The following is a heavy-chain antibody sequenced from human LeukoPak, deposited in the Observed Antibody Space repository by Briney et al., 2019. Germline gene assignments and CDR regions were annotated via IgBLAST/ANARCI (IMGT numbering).Heavy chain of an antibody. CDR2: IYYSGST. J-gene: IGHJ4*02. V-gene: IGHV4-59*08. CDR1: GGSISSYY. CDR3: ARHGAACVGSYNYFDY. Sequence: SETLSLTCTVSGGSISSYYWSWIRQPPGKGLEWIGYIYYSGSTNYNPSLKSRVTISVDTSKNQFSLKLSSVTAADTAVYYCARHGAACVGSYNYFDYWGQGTLVTVSS. D-gene: IGHD1-26*01.